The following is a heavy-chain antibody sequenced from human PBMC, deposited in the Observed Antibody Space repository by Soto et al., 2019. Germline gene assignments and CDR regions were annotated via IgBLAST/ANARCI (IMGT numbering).Heavy chain of an antibody. J-gene: IGHJ4*02. CDR1: GYTFTSYA. Sequence: ASVKVSCKASGYTFTSYAMHWVRQAPGQRLAWMGWINAGNGNTKYSQKFQGRVTITRDTSASTAYMEMSSLRSEDTAVYYCARSDSGSLDYFDYWGQGTLVTVSS. CDR2: INAGNGNT. D-gene: IGHD1-26*01. V-gene: IGHV1-3*01. CDR3: ARSDSGSLDYFDY.